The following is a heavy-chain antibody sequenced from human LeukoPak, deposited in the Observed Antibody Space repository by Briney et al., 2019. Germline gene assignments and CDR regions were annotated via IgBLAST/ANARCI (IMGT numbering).Heavy chain of an antibody. Sequence: PGGSLSLSCAASGFTCDDFAMHWVRQAPGNGLEWVSGISWNSGSIGYADSVKGRFTISRHNSKNTLYLQMNSLRAEDTAVYYCARGGLAALQHWGQGTLVTVSS. CDR1: GFTCDDFA. D-gene: IGHD6-13*01. CDR2: ISWNSGSI. V-gene: IGHV3-9*01. CDR3: ARGGLAALQH. J-gene: IGHJ1*01.